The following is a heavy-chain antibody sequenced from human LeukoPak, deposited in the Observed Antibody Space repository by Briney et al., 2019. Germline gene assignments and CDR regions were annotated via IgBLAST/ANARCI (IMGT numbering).Heavy chain of an antibody. CDR1: GGSFSGYY. CDR3: ARGRYYYDSSGYYGFDY. Sequence: PSETLSLTCAVYGGSFSGYYWSWIRQPPGKGLEWIGEINHSGSTNYNPSLKSRVPISVATSKNQFPLKLSSVTAADTAVYYCARGRYYYDSSGYYGFDYWGQGTLVTVSS. J-gene: IGHJ4*02. D-gene: IGHD3-22*01. CDR2: INHSGST. V-gene: IGHV4-34*01.